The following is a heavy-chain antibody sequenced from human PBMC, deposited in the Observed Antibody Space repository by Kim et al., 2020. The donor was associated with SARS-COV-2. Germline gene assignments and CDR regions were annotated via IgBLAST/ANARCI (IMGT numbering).Heavy chain of an antibody. Sequence: SETLSLTCAVYGGSFSCYYWSCIRQPPAKGLEWIGEINHSGSTNYNPSLKSRVTISVDTSKNQFSLKLSSVTAAATAVYYCARGRGGTTVVTLGLGYYYYYGRDVWGQGTTVTVSS. CDR2: INHSGST. J-gene: IGHJ6*02. D-gene: IGHD4-17*01. CDR1: GGSFSCYY. CDR3: ARGRGGTTVVTLGLGYYYYYGRDV. V-gene: IGHV4-34*01.